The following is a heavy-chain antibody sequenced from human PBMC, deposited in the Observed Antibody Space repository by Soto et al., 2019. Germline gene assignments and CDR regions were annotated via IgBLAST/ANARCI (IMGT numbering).Heavy chain of an antibody. CDR2: IYYSGTT. CDR1: GGSIRSYY. D-gene: IGHD1-1*01. V-gene: IGHV4-59*01. CDR3: ARAVETGGNWFDP. J-gene: IGHJ5*02. Sequence: XGTLSLTCTVSGGSIRSYYWSGIRQPPGKRLEWIGHIYYSGTTNYNPSLKSRITMSVDTSKNQFSLKLSSVTAADTAVYYCARAVETGGNWFDPWGQGTLVTVSS.